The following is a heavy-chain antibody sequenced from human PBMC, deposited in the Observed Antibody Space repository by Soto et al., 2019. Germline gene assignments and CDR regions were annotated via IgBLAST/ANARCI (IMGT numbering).Heavy chain of an antibody. Sequence: EVQLVEYGGGLVQPGGSLRLSCAASGFSFSDSYMDWVCQAPGTGLVWVARTRNKVNRYSTEDSASVKGRFTISRDESKNSMYLQMNSLITEDTAGYYCTIGDGPGGRGYSGFNWGQGTLVTVSS. CDR3: TIGDGPGGRGYSGFN. V-gene: IGHV3-72*01. CDR2: TRNKVNRYST. J-gene: IGHJ4*02. CDR1: GFSFSDSY. D-gene: IGHD2-15*01.